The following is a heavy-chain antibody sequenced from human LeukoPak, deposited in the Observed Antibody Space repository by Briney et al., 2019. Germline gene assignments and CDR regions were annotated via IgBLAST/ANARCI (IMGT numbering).Heavy chain of an antibody. CDR2: IYTSGST. Sequence: PSETLSLTCTVSGGSISSGSYYWSWIRQPAGKGLEWIGRIYTSGSTNYNPSLKSRVTISVDTSKNQFSLKLSSVTAADTAVYYCARVGIAAAGNSDYYYYMDVWGKGTTVTVSS. D-gene: IGHD6-13*01. CDR3: ARVGIAAAGNSDYYYYMDV. J-gene: IGHJ6*03. CDR1: GGSISSGSYY. V-gene: IGHV4-61*02.